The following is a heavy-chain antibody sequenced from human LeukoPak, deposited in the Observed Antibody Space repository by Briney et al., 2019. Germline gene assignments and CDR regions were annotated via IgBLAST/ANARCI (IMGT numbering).Heavy chain of an antibody. V-gene: IGHV3-23*01. CDR3: AKDPSIWFGELLYRYFDY. D-gene: IGHD3-10*01. Sequence: TGGSLRLSCAASGFTFSSYAMSWVRQAPGKGLEWVSAISGSGGSTYYADSVKGRFTISRDNSKNTLYLQMNSLRAEDTAVYYCAKDPSIWFGELLYRYFDYWGQGTLVTVSS. J-gene: IGHJ4*02. CDR2: ISGSGGST. CDR1: GFTFSSYA.